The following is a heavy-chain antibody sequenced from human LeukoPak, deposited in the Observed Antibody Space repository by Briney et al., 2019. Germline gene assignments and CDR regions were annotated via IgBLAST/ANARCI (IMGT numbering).Heavy chain of an antibody. Sequence: GGSLRLSCAASGFTFSSYAMSWVRQAPGKGLEWVSTISGSGGSTYYADSVKGRFTISRDNSKNTLYLQMNSLRVEDTAVYYCARIPYSYYGMDVWGQGTTVTVSS. CDR1: GFTFSSYA. CDR2: ISGSGGST. CDR3: ARIPYSYYGMDV. J-gene: IGHJ6*02. V-gene: IGHV3-23*01.